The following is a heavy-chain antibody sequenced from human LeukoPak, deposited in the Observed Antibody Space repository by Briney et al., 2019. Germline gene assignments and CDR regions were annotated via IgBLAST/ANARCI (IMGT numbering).Heavy chain of an antibody. CDR2: INTNTGNP. J-gene: IGHJ4*02. D-gene: IGHD1-26*01. CDR1: GNTFAGYY. CDR3: ARDLGEWGGSCQAS. V-gene: IGHV7-4-1*02. Sequence: ASVKVSCKASGNTFAGYYVHWVRQAPGQGLEWMGWINTNTGNPTYAQGFTGRFVFSLDTSVSTAYLQISSLKAEDTAVYYCARDLGEWGGSCQASWGQGTLVTVSS.